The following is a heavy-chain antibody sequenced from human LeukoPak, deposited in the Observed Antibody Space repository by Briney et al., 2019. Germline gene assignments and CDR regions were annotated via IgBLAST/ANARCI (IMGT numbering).Heavy chain of an antibody. J-gene: IGHJ6*02. V-gene: IGHV1-69*13. CDR3: ASVVPAATGYYGMDV. CDR1: GGTFSSYA. Sequence: ASVKVSCKASGGTFSSYAISWVRQAPGQGLEWMGGIIPIFGTANYAQKFQGRVTITADESTSTAYMELSSLRSEDTAVYYCASVVPAATGYYGMDVWGQGTTVTVS. D-gene: IGHD2-2*01. CDR2: IIPIFGTA.